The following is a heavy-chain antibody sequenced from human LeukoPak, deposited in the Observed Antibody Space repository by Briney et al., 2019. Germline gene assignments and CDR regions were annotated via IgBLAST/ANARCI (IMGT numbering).Heavy chain of an antibody. D-gene: IGHD3-16*02. CDR2: ISGKADKT. V-gene: IGHV3-23*01. J-gene: IGHJ4*02. Sequence: GGSLRLSCAASGFTFGSYSMTWVRQTPGKGLEWVSSISGKADKTYYADSVKGRVIISRDNSNNTLYLQMNSLRVEDTAVYYCAKGRVAFGGVVVTEFDSWGQGTLVTVPS. CDR3: AKGRVAFGGVVVTEFDS. CDR1: GFTFGSYS.